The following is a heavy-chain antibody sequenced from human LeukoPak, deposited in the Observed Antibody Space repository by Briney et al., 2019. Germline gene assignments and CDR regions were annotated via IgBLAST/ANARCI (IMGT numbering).Heavy chain of an antibody. J-gene: IGHJ4*02. CDR2: VCHSGTT. Sequence: PSETLSLTCTVSGYSISSDYYWGWIRQTPGKGLEWIGSVCHSGTTYHNPSLKSRVTMSVDTSKNQFSLTLTSVTAADTALYYCTRELAGTTVEDWGQGTLVTVSS. CDR1: GYSISSDYY. V-gene: IGHV4-38-2*02. CDR3: TRELAGTTVED. D-gene: IGHD1-1*01.